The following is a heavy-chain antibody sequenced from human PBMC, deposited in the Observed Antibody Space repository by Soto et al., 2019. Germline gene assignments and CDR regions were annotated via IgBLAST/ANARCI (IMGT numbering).Heavy chain of an antibody. J-gene: IGHJ6*04. CDR3: ARERILDV. V-gene: IGHV4-34*01. CDR2: KNHSGST. CDR1: GGSFSGYY. Sequence: ETLSLTCAVYGGSFSGYYWSWVRQPPGKGLEWIGEKNHSGSTNYNPSLKSRVTISVDTSKNQFSLKLSSVTAADTAVYYCARERILDVWGKGTTVTVSS.